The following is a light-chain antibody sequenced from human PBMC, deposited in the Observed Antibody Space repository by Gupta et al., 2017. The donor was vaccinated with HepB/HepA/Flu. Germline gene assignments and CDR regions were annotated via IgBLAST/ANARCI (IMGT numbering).Light chain of an antibody. CDR1: KLGDKY. CDR2: KDS. J-gene: IGLJ2*01. Sequence: SYALTQPPSVSVSPGQTASITCSGDKLGDKYACWYQQKPGQSPVLVIYKDSKRPSGIPERFSGSNSGNTATLTISGTQAMDEADYYCQAWDSSTVVFGGGTKLTVL. CDR3: QAWDSSTVV. V-gene: IGLV3-1*01.